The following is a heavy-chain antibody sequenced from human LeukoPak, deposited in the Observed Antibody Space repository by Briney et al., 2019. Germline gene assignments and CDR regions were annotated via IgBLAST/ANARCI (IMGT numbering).Heavy chain of an antibody. Sequence: GASVKVSCKASGYTLTGYYMHWVRQAPGQGLEWMGWINPNSGGTNYAQKFQGRVTMTRDTSISTAYMELSRLRSDDTAVYYCARADTSYYYDSSGYYGYWGQGTLVTVSS. CDR3: ARADTSYYYDSSGYYGY. V-gene: IGHV1-2*02. J-gene: IGHJ4*02. D-gene: IGHD3-22*01. CDR1: GYTLTGYY. CDR2: INPNSGGT.